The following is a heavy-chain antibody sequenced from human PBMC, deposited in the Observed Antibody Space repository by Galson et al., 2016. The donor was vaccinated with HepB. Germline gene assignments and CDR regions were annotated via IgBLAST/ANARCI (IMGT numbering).Heavy chain of an antibody. CDR2: INPNSGGS. D-gene: IGHD3-9*01. CDR1: GYIFTGYY. Sequence: SVKVSCKASGYIFTGYYIHWVRQAPGQGLEWMGWINPNSGGSNYALKFQGRVNMTTDTSITTVYMDLRRLKSDDTAVYYCARGFQYDILTGVGYWGQGTLVIVSS. CDR3: ARGFQYDILTGVGY. J-gene: IGHJ4*02. V-gene: IGHV1-2*02.